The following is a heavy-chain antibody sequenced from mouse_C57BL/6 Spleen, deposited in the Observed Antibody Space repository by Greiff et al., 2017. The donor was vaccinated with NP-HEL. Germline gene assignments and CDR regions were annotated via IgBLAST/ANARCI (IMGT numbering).Heavy chain of an antibody. J-gene: IGHJ2*01. V-gene: IGHV5-6*01. CDR3: ARDGYHFDY. D-gene: IGHD2-3*01. Sequence: EVKLQESGGDLVKPGGSLKLSCAASGFTFSSYGMSWVRQTPDKRLEWVATISSGGSYTYYPDSVKGRFTISRDNAKNTLYLQMSSLKSEDTALYYCARDGYHFDYWGQGTTLTVSS. CDR1: GFTFSSYG. CDR2: ISSGGSYT.